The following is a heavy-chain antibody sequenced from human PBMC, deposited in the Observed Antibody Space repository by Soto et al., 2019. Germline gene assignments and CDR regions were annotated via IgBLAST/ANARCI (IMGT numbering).Heavy chain of an antibody. CDR1: GDSVSSNSAA. J-gene: IGHJ6*02. V-gene: IGHV6-1*01. Sequence: QTLSLTCAISGDSVSSNSAAWNWIRQSPSRGLEWLGRTYYRSKWYNDYAVSVKSRITINPDTSKNQFSLQLNSVTPEDTAVYYCARDRATIKYSSGWYPFHYYGMDVWGQGTTVTVSS. CDR2: TYYRSKWYN. CDR3: ARDRATIKYSSGWYPFHYYGMDV. D-gene: IGHD6-19*01.